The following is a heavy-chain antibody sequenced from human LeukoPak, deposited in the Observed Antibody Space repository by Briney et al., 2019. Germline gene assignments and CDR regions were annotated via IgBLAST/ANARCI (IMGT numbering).Heavy chain of an antibody. D-gene: IGHD6-25*01. CDR2: ISAYNGNT. CDR1: GYTFTGYY. Sequence: ASVKVSCKASGYTFTGYYMHWVRQAPGQGLEWMGWISAYNGNTNYAQKLQGRVTMTTDTSTSTAYMELRSLRSDDTAVYYCASRPDSSGAGDYYYMDVWGKGTTVTVSS. CDR3: ASRPDSSGAGDYYYMDV. J-gene: IGHJ6*03. V-gene: IGHV1-18*04.